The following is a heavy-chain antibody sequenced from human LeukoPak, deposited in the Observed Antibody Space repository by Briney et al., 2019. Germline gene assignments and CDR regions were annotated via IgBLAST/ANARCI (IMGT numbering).Heavy chain of an antibody. CDR1: GGSISSSSYY. J-gene: IGHJ4*02. V-gene: IGHV4-39*07. Sequence: PSETLSLTCTVSGGSISSSSYYWGWIRQPPGKGLEWIGSIYYSGSTYYNPSLKSRVTISVDTSKNQFSLKLSSVTAADTAVYYCATHDSSGYYLIDYWGQGTLVTVSS. D-gene: IGHD3-22*01. CDR3: ATHDSSGYYLIDY. CDR2: IYYSGST.